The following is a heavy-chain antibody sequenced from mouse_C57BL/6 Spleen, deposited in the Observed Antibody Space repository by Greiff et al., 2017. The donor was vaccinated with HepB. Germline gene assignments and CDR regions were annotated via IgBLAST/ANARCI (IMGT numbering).Heavy chain of an antibody. Sequence: QVQLQQSGAELVKPGASVKISCKASGYAFSSYWMNWVKQRPGKGLEWIGQIYPGDGDTNYNGKFKGKATLTADKSSSTAYMQLSSLTSEDSAVYFCARSNYPRDYAMDYWGQGTSVTVSS. CDR2: IYPGDGDT. CDR1: GYAFSSYW. J-gene: IGHJ4*01. CDR3: ARSNYPRDYAMDY. V-gene: IGHV1-80*01. D-gene: IGHD2-1*01.